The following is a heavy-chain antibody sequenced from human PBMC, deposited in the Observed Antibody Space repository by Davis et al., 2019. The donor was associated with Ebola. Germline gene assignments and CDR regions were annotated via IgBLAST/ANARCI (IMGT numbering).Heavy chain of an antibody. D-gene: IGHD3-10*01. CDR2: ISAYNGNT. CDR1: GYTFSNYG. V-gene: IGHV1-18*04. CDR3: ARDGNYYYSGSLPLDV. Sequence: AASVKVSCKASGYTFSNYGFAWVRQAPGQGLEWMGWISAYNGNTKYAEKLQDRVTMTTDTSASTAYMELSSLRSEDTAVYYCARDGNYYYSGSLPLDVWGQGTTVTVSS. J-gene: IGHJ6*02.